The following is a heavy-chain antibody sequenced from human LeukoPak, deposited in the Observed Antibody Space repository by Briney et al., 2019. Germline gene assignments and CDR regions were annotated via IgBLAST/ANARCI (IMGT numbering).Heavy chain of an antibody. V-gene: IGHV3-30*15. CDR3: ARDRPIFRSLDY. CDR1: GFTFSRYA. J-gene: IGHJ4*02. Sequence: PGGSLRLSCAASGFTFSRYAMHWVRQAPGKGLEWVAVISYDGSNKYYADSVKGRFTISRDNSKNTLYLQMSSLRAEDTAVYYCARDRPIFRSLDYWGQGTLVTVSS. D-gene: IGHD3-9*01. CDR2: ISYDGSNK.